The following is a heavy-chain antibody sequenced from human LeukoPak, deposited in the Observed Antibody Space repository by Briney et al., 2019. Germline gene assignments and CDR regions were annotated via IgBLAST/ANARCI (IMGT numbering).Heavy chain of an antibody. Sequence: SETLSLTCAVYGGSFSGYYWSWIRQPPGRGLEWIGEINHSGSTNYNPSLKSRVTISVDTSKNQFSLKLSSVTAADTAVYYCARIAVAGTNWGQGTLVTVYS. V-gene: IGHV4-34*01. D-gene: IGHD6-19*01. CDR1: GGSFSGYY. CDR2: INHSGST. CDR3: ARIAVAGTN. J-gene: IGHJ4*02.